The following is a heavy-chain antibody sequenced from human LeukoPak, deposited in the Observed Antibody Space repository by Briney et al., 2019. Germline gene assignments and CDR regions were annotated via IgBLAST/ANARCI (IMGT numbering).Heavy chain of an antibody. V-gene: IGHV3-23*01. D-gene: IGHD3-22*01. CDR3: AKVRYYDSSGYPENFDY. CDR1: GFTFSSYA. Sequence: PGGSLRLSCAASGFTFSSYAMSWVRQAPGKGLEWVSAISGSGGSTYYADSVKGRFTISRDNSKNTLYLQMNSLRAEDTAVYYCAKVRYYDSSGYPENFDYWGQGTLVTVSS. CDR2: ISGSGGST. J-gene: IGHJ4*02.